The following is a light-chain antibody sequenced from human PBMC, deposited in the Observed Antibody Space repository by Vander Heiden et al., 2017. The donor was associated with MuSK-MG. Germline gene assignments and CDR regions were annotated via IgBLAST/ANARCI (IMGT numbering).Light chain of an antibody. CDR3: QQYGSSPPIT. CDR1: QSVSSSY. J-gene: IGKJ5*01. Sequence: EIVLTQSPGTLSLSPGDRATLSCSASQSVSSSYLAWYQQKPGQAPRLLIYGASSRATGIPDRFGGSGSGTDFTLTISRLEPEDFAVYYCQQYGSSPPITFGQGTRLEIK. V-gene: IGKV3-20*01. CDR2: GAS.